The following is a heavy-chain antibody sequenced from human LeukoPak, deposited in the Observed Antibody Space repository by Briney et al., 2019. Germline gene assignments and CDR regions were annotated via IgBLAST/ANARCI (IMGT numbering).Heavy chain of an antibody. CDR1: GGSISSGGYY. J-gene: IGHJ4*02. CDR2: IYYSGST. D-gene: IGHD6-19*01. CDR3: ARVLGSSGWYYFDY. Sequence: PSQTLSLTCTVSGGSISSGGYYWSWIRQPPGKGLEWIGYIYYSGSTNYNPSLKSRVTISVDTSKNQFSLKLSSVTAADTAVYYCARVLGSSGWYYFDYWGQGTLVTVSS. V-gene: IGHV4-61*08.